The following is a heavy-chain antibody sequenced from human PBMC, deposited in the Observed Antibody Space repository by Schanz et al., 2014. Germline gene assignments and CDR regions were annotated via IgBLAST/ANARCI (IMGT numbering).Heavy chain of an antibody. CDR3: AKSLESCPGGRCSRGYFDY. Sequence: EVQLVESGGGLVKPGGFLRLSCAASGFTFSTHAMSWVRQAPGKGLEWVIVISGSGGSTYYADSVKGRFTISRDNSKNTLYLQMNSLRAEDTAVYYCAKSLESCPGGRCSRGYFDYWGQGTLVTVSS. V-gene: IGHV3-23*04. CDR2: ISGSGGST. CDR1: GFTFSTHA. D-gene: IGHD2-8*02. J-gene: IGHJ4*02.